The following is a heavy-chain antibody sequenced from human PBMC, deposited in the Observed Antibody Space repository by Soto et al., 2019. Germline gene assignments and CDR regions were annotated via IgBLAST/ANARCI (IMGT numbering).Heavy chain of an antibody. V-gene: IGHV3-73*02. D-gene: IGHD1-26*01. CDR1: GYTLSASA. Sequence: EVQLVESGGGLVQPGGSLKLSCAASGYTLSASAMQWVRQASGKGLEWVGRIRSKANSYATVYAASMKGRFTISRDDSKNTAYLQMSSLKTEDTAVYYCARLWSEREPNFDYWGQGTLVSVSS. J-gene: IGHJ4*02. CDR2: IRSKANSYAT. CDR3: ARLWSEREPNFDY.